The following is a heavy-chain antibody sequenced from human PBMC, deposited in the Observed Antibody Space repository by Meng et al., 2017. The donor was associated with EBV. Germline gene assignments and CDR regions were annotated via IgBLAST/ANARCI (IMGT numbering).Heavy chain of an antibody. V-gene: IGHV1-2*06. D-gene: IGHD6-19*01. J-gene: IGHJ4*02. CDR1: GYTFTGYY. CDR3: ARVGIAVAGTGDY. Sequence: QVQLVQSGAEVTKPGASVTVSCKASGYTFTGYYMHWVRQAPGQGLEWMGRINPNSGGTNYAQKFQGRVTMTRDTSISTAYMELSRLRSYDTAVYYCARVGIAVAGTGDYWGQGTLVTVSS. CDR2: INPNSGGT.